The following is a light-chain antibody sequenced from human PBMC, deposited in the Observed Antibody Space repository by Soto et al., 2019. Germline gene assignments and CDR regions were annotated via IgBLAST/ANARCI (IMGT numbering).Light chain of an antibody. CDR3: SSYAGSNNLGV. V-gene: IGLV2-8*01. CDR1: SSDVGGYNY. Sequence: QSVLTQPPSASGSPGQSVTISCTGTSSDVGGYNYVSWYQHHPGKAPKLIIYEVYKRPSGVPDRFSGSKSGNTASLTVSGLQAEDEADYYCSSYAGSNNLGVFGGGTKLTVL. CDR2: EVY. J-gene: IGLJ3*02.